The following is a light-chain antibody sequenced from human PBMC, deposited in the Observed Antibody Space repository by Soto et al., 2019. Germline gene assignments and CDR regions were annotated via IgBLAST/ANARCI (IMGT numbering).Light chain of an antibody. CDR1: QSVSNS. J-gene: IGKJ1*01. CDR3: QQRSNWPKT. CDR2: DTS. Sequence: EIVLTQSPATPSLSPGERATLSCRASQSVSNSLAWYQQKPGQAPRLLIYDTSNRATGIPARFSGSGSGTDFTLTISSLEPEDFAVYYCQQRSNWPKTFGQGTKVDIK. V-gene: IGKV3-11*01.